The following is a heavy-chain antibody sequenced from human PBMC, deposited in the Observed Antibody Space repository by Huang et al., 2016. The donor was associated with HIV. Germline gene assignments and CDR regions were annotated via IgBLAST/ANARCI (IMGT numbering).Heavy chain of an antibody. V-gene: IGHV3-53*01. Sequence: EVQLVESGGGLIEPGGSLRLSCAASGFTVSSHYMGWVRQAPGKGPEWVSAIHIGGSTYYRGSVNGRFTISRDNSKNTLYLQMSSLRVEDTAIYYCAREGQAQGYRMGSWDYWGQGTLVAVSS. D-gene: IGHD3-16*02. CDR2: IHIGGST. CDR1: GFTVSSHY. J-gene: IGHJ4*02. CDR3: AREGQAQGYRMGSWDY.